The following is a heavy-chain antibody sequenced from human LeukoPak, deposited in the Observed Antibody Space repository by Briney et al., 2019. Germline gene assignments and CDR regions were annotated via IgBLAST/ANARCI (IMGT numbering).Heavy chain of an antibody. V-gene: IGHV4-61*01. J-gene: IGHJ4*02. CDR2: IYYSGST. CDR1: GYSISSGYY. D-gene: IGHD6-13*01. Sequence: PSETLSLTCTVSGYSISSGYYWSWIRQPPGKGLEWIGYIYYSGSTNYNPSLKSRVTISVETSKNEFSLKLRSVTAADTAVYYCARVTGYRIEDHFDYWGQGTLVTVSS. CDR3: ARVTGYRIEDHFDY.